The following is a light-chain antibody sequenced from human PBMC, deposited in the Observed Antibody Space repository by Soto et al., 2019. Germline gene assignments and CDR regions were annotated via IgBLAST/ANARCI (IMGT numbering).Light chain of an antibody. CDR1: SSDVGGYNY. CDR2: EVS. V-gene: IGLV2-8*01. J-gene: IGLJ3*02. CDR3: SSYSGSSNWV. Sequence: QSALTQPPSASGSPGQSVAISCTGTSSDVGGYNYVSWYQHHPGKAPKLIYEVSRRPSGVSDRFSGSKSGNTASLTVSGLQAEDEADYYCSSYSGSSNWVFGGGTKLTVL.